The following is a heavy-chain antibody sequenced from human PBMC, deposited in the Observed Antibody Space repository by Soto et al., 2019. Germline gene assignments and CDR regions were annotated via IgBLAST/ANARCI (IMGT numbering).Heavy chain of an antibody. CDR1: GDSISNYY. V-gene: IGHV4-59*08. Sequence: QVQLQESGPGLVKPSETLSLTCIVSGDSISNYYWNWIRQPPGKGLEWVGYIHYSGYTNYNPSLKSRVTISLDTSKNQFSLNLTSVTAADTAVYYCARSTRTWFDPWGQGTLVTVSS. J-gene: IGHJ5*02. CDR2: IHYSGYT. CDR3: ARSTRTWFDP.